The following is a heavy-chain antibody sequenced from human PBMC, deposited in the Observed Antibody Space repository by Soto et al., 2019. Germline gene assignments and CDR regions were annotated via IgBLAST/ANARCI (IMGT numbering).Heavy chain of an antibody. CDR1: GGTFSSYT. V-gene: IGHV1-69*02. Sequence: ASVKVSCKASGGTFSSYTISWVRQAPGQGLEWMGRIIPILGIANYAQKFQGRVTMTTDTSTSTAYMELRSLRSDDTAVYYCARIPGSLADSSGFYWYFDLWGRGTLVTVSS. CDR2: IIPILGIA. D-gene: IGHD3-22*01. CDR3: ARIPGSLADSSGFYWYFDL. J-gene: IGHJ2*01.